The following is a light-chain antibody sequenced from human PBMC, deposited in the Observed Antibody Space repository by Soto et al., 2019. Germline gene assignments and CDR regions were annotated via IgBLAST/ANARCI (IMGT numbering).Light chain of an antibody. CDR3: QQRHSAPT. Sequence: DIQMTQSPSSLSASVGDSVTISCRSSQNIDTFLNWYQQKAGEAPKLLIRSSTTLQDGVPSRFTGSGSGTEFALTIGSLQPEDFASYYCQQRHSAPTFGQGTKV. J-gene: IGKJ1*01. CDR1: QNIDTF. V-gene: IGKV1-39*01. CDR2: SST.